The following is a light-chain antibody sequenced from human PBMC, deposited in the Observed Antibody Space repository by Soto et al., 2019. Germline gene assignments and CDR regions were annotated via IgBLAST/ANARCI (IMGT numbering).Light chain of an antibody. CDR3: QQYGASPPVYA. CDR2: GAS. V-gene: IGKV3-20*01. Sequence: EIVLTRSPGTLSLSPGERATLSCRTSRSDRNTFLAWYQQKPGQAPRLLIYGASSRATGIPDRFSGSGSGTDFTLTISRLEPEDFAVYYCQQYGASPPVYAFGQGTKLEIK. J-gene: IGKJ2*01. CDR1: RSDRNTF.